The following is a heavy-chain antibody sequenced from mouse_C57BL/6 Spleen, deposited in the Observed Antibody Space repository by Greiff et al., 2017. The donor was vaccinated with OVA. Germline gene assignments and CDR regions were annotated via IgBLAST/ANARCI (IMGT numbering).Heavy chain of an antibody. J-gene: IGHJ2*01. CDR1: GYTFTSYW. CDR2: IDPSDSYT. D-gene: IGHD1-1*01. Sequence: QVQLQQPGAELVMPGASVKLSCKASGYTFTSYWMPWVKQRPGQGLEWIGEIDPSDSYTNYNQKFKGKTTLTVDKSSITAYMQLSSLTSEDSAVYYCARRGAYYGDYWGQGTTLTVSS. V-gene: IGHV1-69*01. CDR3: ARRGAYYGDY.